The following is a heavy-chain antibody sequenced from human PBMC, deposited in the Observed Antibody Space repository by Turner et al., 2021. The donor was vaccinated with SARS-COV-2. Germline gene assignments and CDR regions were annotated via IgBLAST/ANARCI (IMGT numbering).Heavy chain of an antibody. CDR1: GGPISSSSYY. D-gene: IGHD3-10*01. Sequence: QLQLPESGPGLVKPSETLPLTFTVPGGPISSSSYYWGWIRQPPGKGLEWIGSIYYSGSTYYNPSHKSRVTISVDTSKNQFSLKLSSVTTADTAVYYCARLPVGYYGSGSYYHYGMDVWGQGTTVTVSS. CDR3: ARLPVGYYGSGSYYHYGMDV. J-gene: IGHJ6*02. CDR2: IYYSGST. V-gene: IGHV4-39*01.